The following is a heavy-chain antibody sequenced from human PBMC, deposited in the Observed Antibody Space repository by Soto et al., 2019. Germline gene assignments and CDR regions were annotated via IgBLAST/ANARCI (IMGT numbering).Heavy chain of an antibody. CDR1: GGTFSSYT. V-gene: IGHV1-69*04. J-gene: IGHJ5*02. Sequence: ASVKVSCKASGGTFSSYTISWVRQAPGQGLEWMGRIIPILGIANYAQKFQGRVTITADKSTSTAYMELSSLRSEDTAVYYCARDLGIVVVPAAIEPENWFEPWGQGTLVTVSS. CDR2: IIPILGIA. CDR3: ARDLGIVVVPAAIEPENWFEP. D-gene: IGHD2-2*02.